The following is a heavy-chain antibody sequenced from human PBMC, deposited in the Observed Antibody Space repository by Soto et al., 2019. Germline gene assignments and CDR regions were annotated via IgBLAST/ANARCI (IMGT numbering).Heavy chain of an antibody. Sequence: GASVKVSCKASGGTFSSYTISWVRQAPGQGLEWMGRIIPILGIANYAQKFQGRVTITAGKSTSTAYMELSSLRSEDTAVHYCAFFFPDYDFGSGSPGLEYLQHWGQGTRGTVAS. CDR1: GGTFSSYT. D-gene: IGHD3-3*01. J-gene: IGHJ1*01. CDR3: AFFFPDYDFGSGSPGLEYLQH. V-gene: IGHV1-69*02. CDR2: IIPILGIA.